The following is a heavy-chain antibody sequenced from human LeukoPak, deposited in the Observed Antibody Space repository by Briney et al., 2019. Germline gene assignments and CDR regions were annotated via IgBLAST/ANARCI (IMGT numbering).Heavy chain of an antibody. CDR1: GYTFTSYA. Sequence: ASVKVSCKASGYTFTSYAMHWVRQAPGQRLEWMGWINAGNGNTKYSQKFQGRVTITRDTSASTAYMELSSLRSEDTAVYYCARKIVATLGDPYYYYYYGMDVWGQGTTVTVSS. CDR3: ARKIVATLGDPYYYYYYGMDV. J-gene: IGHJ6*02. V-gene: IGHV1-3*01. CDR2: INAGNGNT. D-gene: IGHD5-12*01.